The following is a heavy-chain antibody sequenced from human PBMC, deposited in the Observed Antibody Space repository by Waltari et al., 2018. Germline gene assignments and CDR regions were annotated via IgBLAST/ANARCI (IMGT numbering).Heavy chain of an antibody. D-gene: IGHD3-10*01. J-gene: IGHJ4*01. CDR2: ISSNGGST. CDR1: GYTFTSYY. Sequence: VQLVQSGAEVKKPGASVKVSCKASGYTFTSYYMHWVRQAPGKGLEYVSAISSNGGSTYYANSVKGRFTISRDNSKNTLYLQMGSLRAEDMAVYYCAVGSGSYSYFDYWGHGTLVTVSS. V-gene: IGHV3-64*01. CDR3: AVGSGSYSYFDY.